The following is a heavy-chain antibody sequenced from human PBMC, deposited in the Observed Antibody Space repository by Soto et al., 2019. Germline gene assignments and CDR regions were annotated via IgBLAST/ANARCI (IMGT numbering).Heavy chain of an antibody. CDR2: INPSGGST. V-gene: IGHV1-46*01. CDR1: GYTFTSYY. CDR3: ARDGVPEGYYDSSGSLDY. D-gene: IGHD3-22*01. Sequence: QVQLVQSGAEVKKPGASVKVSCKASGYTFTSYYMHWVRQAPGQGLEWMGIINPSGGSTSYAQKFQGRVTMTRDTSTSTVYMELSSLRSEDTAVYYCARDGVPEGYYDSSGSLDYWGQGTLVTVSS. J-gene: IGHJ4*02.